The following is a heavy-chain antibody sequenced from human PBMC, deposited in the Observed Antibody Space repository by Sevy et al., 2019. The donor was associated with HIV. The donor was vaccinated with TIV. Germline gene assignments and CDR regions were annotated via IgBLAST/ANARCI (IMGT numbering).Heavy chain of an antibody. CDR2: IYSSDRT. CDR3: ARDRVTYYYDSSGYYTSGYGMDV. V-gene: IGHV3-53*01. J-gene: IGHJ6*02. CDR1: GFTVSDNH. Sequence: GGSLRLSCAASGFTVSDNHMNWVRQAPGMGLEWVSVIYSSDRTDYADSVKGRFTVSRDNSKNTLYLQMNSLRAEDTAVYYCARDRVTYYYDSSGYYTSGYGMDVWGQGTTVTVS. D-gene: IGHD3-22*01.